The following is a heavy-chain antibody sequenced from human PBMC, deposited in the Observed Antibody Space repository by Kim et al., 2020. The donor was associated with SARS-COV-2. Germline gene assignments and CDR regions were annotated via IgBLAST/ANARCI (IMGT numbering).Heavy chain of an antibody. CDR2: IIPIFGTA. CDR1: GGTFSSYA. Sequence: SVKVSCKASGGTFSSYAISWVRQAPGQGLEWMGGIIPIFGTANYAQKFQGRVTITADESTSTAYMELSSLRSEDTAVYYCARERVDELVSGALTGYYGEYYYYGMDVWGQGTTVTVSS. V-gene: IGHV1-69*13. J-gene: IGHJ6*02. D-gene: IGHD3-9*01. CDR3: ARERVDELVSGALTGYYGEYYYYGMDV.